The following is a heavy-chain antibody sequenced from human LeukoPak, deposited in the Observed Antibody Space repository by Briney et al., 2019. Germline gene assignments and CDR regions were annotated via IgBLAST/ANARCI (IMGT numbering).Heavy chain of an antibody. J-gene: IGHJ6*03. CDR1: GGSISSYY. Sequence: SETLSLTCTVSGGSISSYYWSWIRQPAGKGLEWIGRIYTSGSTNYNPSLKSRVTMSVDTSKNQFSLKLSSVTAADTAVYFCARTVTGQQMVGPLGMHYFYMDVWGKGTTVTVSS. V-gene: IGHV4-4*07. CDR2: IYTSGST. D-gene: IGHD4-17*01. CDR3: ARTVTGQQMVGPLGMHYFYMDV.